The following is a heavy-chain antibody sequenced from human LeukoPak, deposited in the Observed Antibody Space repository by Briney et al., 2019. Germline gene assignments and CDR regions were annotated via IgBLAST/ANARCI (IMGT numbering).Heavy chain of an antibody. CDR1: GFTFSSYG. Sequence: GGSLRLSCAASGFTFSSYGMHWVRQAPGKGLEWVAVISYDGSNKYYADSAKGRFTISRDNSKNTLYLQMNSLRAEDTAVYYCAKDRARFGELFLDYWGQGTLVTVSS. V-gene: IGHV3-30*18. D-gene: IGHD3-10*01. CDR3: AKDRARFGELFLDY. CDR2: ISYDGSNK. J-gene: IGHJ4*02.